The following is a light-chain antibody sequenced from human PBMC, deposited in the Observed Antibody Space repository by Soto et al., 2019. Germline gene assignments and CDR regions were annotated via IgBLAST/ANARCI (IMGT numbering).Light chain of an antibody. Sequence: EIVLTQSPGTLSLSPGERATLSCRASQSVSSNYLAWYQQKPGQAPRLLIYGASSRATGIPDRFSGSGSGTDFTLTISRLEPEDFAVYYCQQFNSYWGPLTFGGGTKVEIK. V-gene: IGKV3-20*01. CDR2: GAS. J-gene: IGKJ4*01. CDR1: QSVSSNY. CDR3: QQFNSYWGPLT.